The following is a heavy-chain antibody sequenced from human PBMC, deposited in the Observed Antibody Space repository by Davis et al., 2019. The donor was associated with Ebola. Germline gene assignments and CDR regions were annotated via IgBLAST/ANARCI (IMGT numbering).Heavy chain of an antibody. CDR1: GGSISSYY. Sequence: PSETLSLTCTVSGGSISSYYWSWIRQPPGKGLEWIGYIYYSGSTYYNPSLKSRVTISVDTSKNQFSLKLSSVTAADTAVYYCARDIVVVPAAKGPRYMDVWGKGTTVTVSS. D-gene: IGHD2-2*01. CDR2: IYYSGST. J-gene: IGHJ6*03. CDR3: ARDIVVVPAAKGPRYMDV. V-gene: IGHV4-59*12.